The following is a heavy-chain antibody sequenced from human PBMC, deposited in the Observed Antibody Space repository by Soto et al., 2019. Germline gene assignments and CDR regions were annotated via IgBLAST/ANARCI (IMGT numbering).Heavy chain of an antibody. V-gene: IGHV1-69*01. Sequence: QVQLVQSGAEVKKPGSSVKVSCKASGGTFSSYAISWVRQAPGQGLAWMGGVMPIFGTANYARKFQGRVTITADESTSTGYMELSSLRSEDTAVYYCARDHSAGYSSGWYWAGVHWFDPWGQGTLVTVSS. CDR2: VMPIFGTA. CDR3: ARDHSAGYSSGWYWAGVHWFDP. CDR1: GGTFSSYA. D-gene: IGHD6-19*01. J-gene: IGHJ5*02.